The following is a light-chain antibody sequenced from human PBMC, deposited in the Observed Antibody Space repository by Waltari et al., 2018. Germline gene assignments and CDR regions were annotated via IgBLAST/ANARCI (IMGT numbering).Light chain of an antibody. CDR3: QQYNNWPQT. CDR1: QSISSN. Sequence: EIVMTQSPATLSVSPGERATLSCRASQSISSNLAWYQHRPGQAPILLIYDASTRAPGIPARFSGSGSGTEFTLTISSLQSEDFALYYCQQYNNWPQTFGQGTKVEIE. V-gene: IGKV3-15*01. J-gene: IGKJ1*01. CDR2: DAS.